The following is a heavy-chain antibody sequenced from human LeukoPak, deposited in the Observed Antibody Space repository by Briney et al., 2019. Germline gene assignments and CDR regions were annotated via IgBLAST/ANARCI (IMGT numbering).Heavy chain of an antibody. V-gene: IGHV1-2*02. CDR2: INPNSGGT. CDR3: ARRGYYYDSSGYSDAFDI. D-gene: IGHD3-22*01. Sequence: ASVKVSCKASGYTFTGYYMHWVRQAPGQGLEWMGWINPNSGGTNYAQKFQGRVPMTRDTSISTAYMELSRLRSDDTAVYYCARRGYYYDSSGYSDAFDIWGQGTMVTVSS. CDR1: GYTFTGYY. J-gene: IGHJ3*02.